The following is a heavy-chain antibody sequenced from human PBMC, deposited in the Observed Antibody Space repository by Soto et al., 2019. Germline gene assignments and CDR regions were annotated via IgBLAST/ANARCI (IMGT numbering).Heavy chain of an antibody. CDR3: AKHQVGATHLLDY. CDR2: ISYDGSNK. D-gene: IGHD1-26*01. J-gene: IGHJ4*02. V-gene: IGHV3-30*18. Sequence: QVQLVESGGGVVQPGRSLRLSCAASGFTFSSYGMHWVRQGPGKGLEWVAVISYDGSNKYYADSVKGRFTISRDNSKNTLYLQMNSLRAEDTAVYYCAKHQVGATHLLDYWGQGTLVTVSS. CDR1: GFTFSSYG.